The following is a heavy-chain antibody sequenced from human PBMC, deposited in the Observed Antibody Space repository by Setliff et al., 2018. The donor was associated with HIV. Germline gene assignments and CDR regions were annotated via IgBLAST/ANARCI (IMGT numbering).Heavy chain of an antibody. V-gene: IGHV4-59*11. J-gene: IGHJ6*03. CDR2: IYYSGST. D-gene: IGHD2-2*02. Sequence: SETLSLTCTVSGGSISSHYWSWIRQPPGKGLEWIGNIYYSGSTNYSPSLKSRVTISVDTSKNQFSLKLSSVTAADTAVYYCARDRLCSSTSCYSGGDYMDVWGKGTTVTVSS. CDR3: ARDRLCSSTSCYSGGDYMDV. CDR1: GGSISSHY.